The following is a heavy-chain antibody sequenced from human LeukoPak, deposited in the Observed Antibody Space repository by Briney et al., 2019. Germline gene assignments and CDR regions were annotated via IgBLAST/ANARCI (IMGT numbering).Heavy chain of an antibody. CDR3: AIRKQQVVPPRAYPYYYDMDV. J-gene: IGHJ6*02. CDR1: GFTLSSNA. D-gene: IGHD6-13*01. CDR2: ISGSGGST. Sequence: GGSLRLSCAASGFTLSSNAMNWVRQAPGKGLEWVSGISGSGGSTYYADSVKGRFTISRDKSKNTLYLLMISLRAEDTAVYYCAIRKQQVVPPRAYPYYYDMDVWGQGTTVTVSS. V-gene: IGHV3-23*01.